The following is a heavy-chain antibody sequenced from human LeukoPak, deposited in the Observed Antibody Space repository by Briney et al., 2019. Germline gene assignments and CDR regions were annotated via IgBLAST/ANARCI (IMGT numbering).Heavy chain of an antibody. D-gene: IGHD2-2*01. Sequence: GASVKVSCKASGGTFSSYAISWVRQAPGQGLEWMGRIIPILGIANYAQKFQGRVTITADKSTSTAYMELSSLRSEDTAVYYCARRYCSSTSCLYGNIPDAFDIWGQGTMVTVSS. J-gene: IGHJ3*02. CDR2: IIPILGIA. CDR3: ARRYCSSTSCLYGNIPDAFDI. CDR1: GGTFSSYA. V-gene: IGHV1-69*04.